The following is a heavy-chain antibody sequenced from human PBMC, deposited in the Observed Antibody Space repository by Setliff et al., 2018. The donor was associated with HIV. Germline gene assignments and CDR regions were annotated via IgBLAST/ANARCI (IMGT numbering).Heavy chain of an antibody. Sequence: SETLSLTCTVSGASIDRFFWSWIRQPPGKGLEWIGNVFFSGVATYNPSLKSRVTVSIQTSRSQFSLTLRSVTAAGTATYYCARDLASSYFDFWGQGALVTVSS. CDR2: VFFSGVA. CDR1: GASIDRFF. D-gene: IGHD3-16*01. V-gene: IGHV4-59*01. CDR3: ARDLASSYFDF. J-gene: IGHJ4*02.